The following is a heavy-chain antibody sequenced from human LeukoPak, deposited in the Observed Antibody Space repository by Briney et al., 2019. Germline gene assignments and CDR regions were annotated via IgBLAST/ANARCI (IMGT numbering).Heavy chain of an antibody. Sequence: SETLSLTCTVSGGSISSYYWSWIRQPPGKGLEWIGYIYYSGSTNYNPSLKSRVTISVDTSKNQFSLKLSSVTAADTAVYYCARQGIVVVPAPDAFDIWGQGTMVTVSS. D-gene: IGHD2-2*01. CDR3: ARQGIVVVPAPDAFDI. CDR2: IYYSGST. CDR1: GGSISSYY. J-gene: IGHJ3*02. V-gene: IGHV4-59*08.